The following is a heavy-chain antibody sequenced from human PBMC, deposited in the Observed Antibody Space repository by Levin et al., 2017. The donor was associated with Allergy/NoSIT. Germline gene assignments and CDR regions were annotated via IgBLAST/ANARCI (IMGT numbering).Heavy chain of an antibody. CDR1: GGSISSGGYS. CDR3: ARVAGYSYGYYFDY. J-gene: IGHJ4*02. CDR2: IYLSGST. Sequence: ASETLSLTCAVSGGSISSGGYSWSWIRQPPGKGLEWIGNIYLSGSTNDNPSLKSRVTMSVDRSKNQFSLKLSYVTAEDTAVYYCARVAGYSYGYYFDYWGPGTLVTVSS. V-gene: IGHV4-30-2*01. D-gene: IGHD5-18*01.